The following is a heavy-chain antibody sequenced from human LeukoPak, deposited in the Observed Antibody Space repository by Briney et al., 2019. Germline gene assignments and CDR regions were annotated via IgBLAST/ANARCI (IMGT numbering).Heavy chain of an antibody. CDR3: ARLYSYGSILRYYFDY. D-gene: IGHD5-18*01. Sequence: PSETLSLTCTASGGSISSYYWSWIRQPPGKGLEWIGYIYYSGSTNYNPSLKSRVTISVDTSKNQFSLKLSSVTAADTAVYYCARLYSYGSILRYYFDYWGQGTLVTVSS. CDR1: GGSISSYY. J-gene: IGHJ4*02. V-gene: IGHV4-59*08. CDR2: IYYSGST.